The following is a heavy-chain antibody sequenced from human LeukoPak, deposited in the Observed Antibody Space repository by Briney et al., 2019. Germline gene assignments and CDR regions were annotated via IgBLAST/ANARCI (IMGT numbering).Heavy chain of an antibody. CDR2: TYYSGST. CDR1: GGSISSYY. D-gene: IGHD3-10*01. V-gene: IGHV4-59*01. Sequence: PSETLSLTCTVSGGSISSYYWGWIRQPPGKGLEWIGYTYYSGSTNYNPSLKSRVTISVDTSKNQFSLKLSSVTAADTAVYYCAGRTYYYGSGSQRPAKRDYYYYYMDVWGKGTTVTVSS. J-gene: IGHJ6*03. CDR3: AGRTYYYGSGSQRPAKRDYYYYYMDV.